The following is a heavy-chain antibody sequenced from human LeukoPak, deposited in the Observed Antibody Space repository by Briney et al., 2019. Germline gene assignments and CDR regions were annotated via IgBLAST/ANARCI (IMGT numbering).Heavy chain of an antibody. V-gene: IGHV1-2*02. J-gene: IGHJ4*02. CDR1: GYSFTGHY. CDR2: INPKSGGT. CDR3: ARALTTMISFAAPGGY. Sequence: GASVKVSCKASGYSFTGHYMHWVRQAPGQGLEWMGWINPKSGGTNYAQKFQGRVTITADKFTRTAYMEVSSLTSEDTAIYYCARALTTMISFAAPGGYWGQGTLVTVSS. D-gene: IGHD3-16*01.